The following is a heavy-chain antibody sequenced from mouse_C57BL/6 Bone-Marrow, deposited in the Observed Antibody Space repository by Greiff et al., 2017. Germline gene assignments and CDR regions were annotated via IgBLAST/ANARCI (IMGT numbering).Heavy chain of an antibody. V-gene: IGHV2-5*01. Sequence: QVQLQQSGPGLLQPSQSLSITCPVSGFSLPSSGVHCVRQSPGKGLEWLGVIWRGGSTDYNAAFMSRLSITKYNSKSQVFFKMNSLQADDTAIYYWACPYGNYVSMDYWGQGTSVTVSS. CDR1: GFSLPSSG. D-gene: IGHD2-1*01. CDR2: IWRGGST. J-gene: IGHJ4*01. CDR3: ACPYGNYVSMDY.